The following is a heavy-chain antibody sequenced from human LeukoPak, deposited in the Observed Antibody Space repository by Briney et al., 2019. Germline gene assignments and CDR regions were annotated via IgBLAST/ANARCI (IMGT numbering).Heavy chain of an antibody. Sequence: GGSPRLSCEASGFTFLNYAMSWVRQAPGKGRQWVSGISGRDDTTYYTDSPEGSTYYTNSAEGRFTISRDNYKNTVYLQIDSLGVEDTATYYCAKCMSATGVCLNFDSWGQGILVTVSS. V-gene: IGHV3-23*01. J-gene: IGHJ4*02. D-gene: IGHD2-21*02. CDR3: AKCMSATGVCLNFDS. CDR1: GFTFLNYA. CDR2: ISGRDDTTYYTDSPEGST.